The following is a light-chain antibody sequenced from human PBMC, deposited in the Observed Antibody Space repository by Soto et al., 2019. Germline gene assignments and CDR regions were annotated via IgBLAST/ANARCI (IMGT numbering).Light chain of an antibody. J-gene: IGKJ1*01. CDR3: QQYGSSPLWT. CDR1: QSVSSSY. V-gene: IGKV3-20*01. CDR2: GAS. Sequence: IGLSQSPGTLSLSPGERATLSCRAIQSVSSSYLAWYQQKPGQAPRLLIYGASSRATGIPDRFSGSGSGTDFTLTISRLEPEDFAVYYCQQYGSSPLWTFGQGTKVDIK.